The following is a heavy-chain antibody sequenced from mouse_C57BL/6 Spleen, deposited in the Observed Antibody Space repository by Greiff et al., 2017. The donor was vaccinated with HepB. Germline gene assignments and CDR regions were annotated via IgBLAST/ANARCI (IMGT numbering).Heavy chain of an antibody. CDR1: GYAFTNYL. CDR2: INPGSGGT. Sequence: QVQLQQSGAELVRPGTSVKVSCKASGYAFTNYLIEWVKQRPGQGLEWIGVINPGSGGTNYNEKFKGKATLTADKSSSTAYMQLSSLTSEDSAVYFCASAYYSPWFAYWGQGTLVTVSA. V-gene: IGHV1-54*01. J-gene: IGHJ3*01. D-gene: IGHD2-12*01. CDR3: ASAYYSPWFAY.